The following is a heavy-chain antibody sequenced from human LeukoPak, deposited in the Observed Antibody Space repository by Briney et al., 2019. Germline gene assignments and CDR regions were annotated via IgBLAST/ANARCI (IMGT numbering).Heavy chain of an antibody. D-gene: IGHD3-10*01. V-gene: IGHV4-59*01. CDR2: IYYSGST. Sequence: PSETLSLTCTVSGGSTSSYYWSWIRQPPGEGLEWIGYIYYSGSTNYNPSLKSRVTISVDTSKNQFSLKLSSVTAADTAVYYCARTMVRGVRGAFDIWGQGTMVTVSS. J-gene: IGHJ3*02. CDR1: GGSTSSYY. CDR3: ARTMVRGVRGAFDI.